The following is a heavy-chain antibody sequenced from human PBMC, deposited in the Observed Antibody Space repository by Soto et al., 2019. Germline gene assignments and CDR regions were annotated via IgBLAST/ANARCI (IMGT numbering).Heavy chain of an antibody. V-gene: IGHV3-23*01. CDR3: AKDGGYCSGGSCSLLRYYYYYMDV. J-gene: IGHJ6*03. CDR1: GFTFSSYA. CDR2: ISGSGGST. Sequence: EVQLLESGGGLVQPGGSLRLSCAASGFTFSSYAMSWVRQAPGKGLEWVSAISGSGGSTYYADSVKGRFTISRDNSKNTLYLQMNSRRAEDTAVYYCAKDGGYCSGGSCSLLRYYYYYMDVWGKGTTVTVSS. D-gene: IGHD2-15*01.